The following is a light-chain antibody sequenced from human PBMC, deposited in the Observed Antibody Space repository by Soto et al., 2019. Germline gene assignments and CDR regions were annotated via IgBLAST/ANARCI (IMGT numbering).Light chain of an antibody. CDR2: GAS. J-gene: IGKJ5*01. CDR1: QYISNN. CDR3: QQYNHGSSIT. Sequence: EIAMTQSPATLSVSLGERATLSCRASQYISNNLAWYQQRPGQAPSLLIYGASTRATGVPARFSGSGSGTDFLLSISGLQSEDSAVYYCQQYNHGSSITFGQGTRLEIK. V-gene: IGKV3-15*01.